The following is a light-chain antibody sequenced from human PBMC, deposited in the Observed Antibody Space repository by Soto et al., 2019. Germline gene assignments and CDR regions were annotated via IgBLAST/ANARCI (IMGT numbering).Light chain of an antibody. CDR3: QHYGGSPIT. CDR2: GTS. CDR1: QSVSSSY. J-gene: IGKJ5*01. Sequence: EIVLTQSPGTLSLSPGERASLSCRASQSVSSSYLAWYQQKPGQAPRLLIYGTSSRATGIPDRFSGSGSGTDFTLTITMLEQEFFAVFYYQHYGGSPITFGQGTRLEIK. V-gene: IGKV3-20*01.